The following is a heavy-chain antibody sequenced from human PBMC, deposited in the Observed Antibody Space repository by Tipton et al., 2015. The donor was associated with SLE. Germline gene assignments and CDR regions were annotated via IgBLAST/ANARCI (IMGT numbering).Heavy chain of an antibody. Sequence: TLSLTCTVSGGSISSSSYYWGWIRQPPGKGLEWIGSIYYSGSTNYKPSLKSRVTISVDTSKNQFSLKLSSVTAADTAVYYCAKLQLWYFDSWGQGTLVTVSS. D-gene: IGHD5-18*01. CDR2: IYYSGST. CDR1: GGSISSSSYY. V-gene: IGHV4-39*07. CDR3: AKLQLWYFDS. J-gene: IGHJ4*02.